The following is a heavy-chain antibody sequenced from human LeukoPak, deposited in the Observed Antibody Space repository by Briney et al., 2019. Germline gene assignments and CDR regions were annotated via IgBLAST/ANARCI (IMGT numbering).Heavy chain of an antibody. CDR1: GGSFSGYY. V-gene: IGHV4-34*01. CDR2: INHSGST. Sequence: SETLSLTCAVYGGSFSGYYWSWIRQPPGKGLEWIGEINHSGSTNYNPSLKSRVTISVDTSKNQFSLKLSSVTAADTAVYYCARDRLIFDSSGYYLPFGAFDIWGQGTMVTVSS. D-gene: IGHD3-22*01. J-gene: IGHJ3*02. CDR3: ARDRLIFDSSGYYLPFGAFDI.